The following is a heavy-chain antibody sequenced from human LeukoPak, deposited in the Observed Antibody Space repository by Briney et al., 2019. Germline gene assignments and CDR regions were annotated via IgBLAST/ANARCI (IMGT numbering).Heavy chain of an antibody. CDR1: GFTFSSYS. CDR2: ISSSGSTI. V-gene: IGHV3-48*04. J-gene: IGHJ4*02. D-gene: IGHD2-15*01. Sequence: GGSLRLSCAASGFTFSSYSMNWVRQAPGKGLEWVSYISSSGSTIYYADSVKGRFTISRDNAKNSLYLQMNSLRAEDTAVYYCARVGSSPQRGFDYWGQGTLVTVSS. CDR3: ARVGSSPQRGFDY.